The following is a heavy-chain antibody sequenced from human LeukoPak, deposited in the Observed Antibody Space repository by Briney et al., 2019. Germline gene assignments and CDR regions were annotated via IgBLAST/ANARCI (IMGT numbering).Heavy chain of an antibody. Sequence: SETLSLTCTVSGGSISSSDYYWGWIRQPPGKGLEWIGNIYYSGSTYYNPSLKSRVTISVDTSRNHFSLRLSSVTAADTAVYYCARRLSGYTFDYWGQGTLVTVSS. J-gene: IGHJ4*02. V-gene: IGHV4-39*01. CDR1: GGSISSSDYY. CDR3: ARRLSGYTFDY. CDR2: IYYSGST. D-gene: IGHD3-16*02.